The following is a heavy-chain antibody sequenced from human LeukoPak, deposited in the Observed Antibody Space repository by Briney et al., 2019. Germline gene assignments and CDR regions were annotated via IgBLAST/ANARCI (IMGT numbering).Heavy chain of an antibody. CDR2: IYYSGST. D-gene: IGHD4-23*01. V-gene: IGHV4-59*01. Sequence: ETLSLTCTVSGGSISSYYWSWIRQPPGKGLEWIGYIYYSGSTNYNPSLKSRVTISVDTSKNQFSLKLGSVTAADTAVYYCASSSVVRGYYFDYWGQGTLVTVSS. CDR1: GGSISSYY. J-gene: IGHJ4*02. CDR3: ASSSVVRGYYFDY.